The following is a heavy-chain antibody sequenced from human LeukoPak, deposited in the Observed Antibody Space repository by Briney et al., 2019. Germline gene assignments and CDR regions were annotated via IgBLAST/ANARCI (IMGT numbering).Heavy chain of an antibody. CDR2: IYSGGDT. V-gene: IGHV3-66*01. CDR1: GFAVSSNY. CDR3: ARDPGNWNY. J-gene: IGHJ4*02. Sequence: PGGSLRLSCAASGFAVSSNYMSWVRQAPGKGLEWVSVIYSGGDTYYADSAKGRLTISRDNSENTLYLQMNSLRAEDAAVYYCARDPGNWNYWGQGTLVTVSS. D-gene: IGHD1-20*01.